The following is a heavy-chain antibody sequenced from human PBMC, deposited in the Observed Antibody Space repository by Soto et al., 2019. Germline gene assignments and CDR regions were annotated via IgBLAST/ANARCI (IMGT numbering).Heavy chain of an antibody. CDR3: ASQTYYDILTGYNYFDY. D-gene: IGHD3-9*01. V-gene: IGHV4-59*08. CDR1: GGSISSYY. Sequence: PSETLSLTCTVSGGSISSYYWSWIRQPPGKGLEWIGYIYYSGSTKYNPSLKSRVTISVDTSKNQFSLKLISVTAADTALYYCASQTYYDILTGYNYFDYWGQGTLVTVS. CDR2: IYYSGST. J-gene: IGHJ4*02.